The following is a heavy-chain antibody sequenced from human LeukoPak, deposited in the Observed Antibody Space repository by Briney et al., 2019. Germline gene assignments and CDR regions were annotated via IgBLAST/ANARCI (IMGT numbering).Heavy chain of an antibody. CDR3: GSLNTDYYDSSGYYNHF. CDR1: GGSISSYY. CDR2: IYYSGST. J-gene: IGHJ4*02. V-gene: IGHV4-59*01. Sequence: SETLSLTCTVSGGSISSYYWSWIRQPPGKGLEWIGYIYYSGSTNYNPSLKSRVTISVDTSKNQFSLSVSSVTAADTAVYYCGSLNTDYYDSSGYYNHFWGQGTLVTVSS. D-gene: IGHD3-22*01.